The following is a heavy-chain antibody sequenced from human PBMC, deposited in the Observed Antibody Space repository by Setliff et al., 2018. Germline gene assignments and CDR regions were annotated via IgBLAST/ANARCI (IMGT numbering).Heavy chain of an antibody. CDR1: GYTFASYG. V-gene: IGHV1-18*01. CDR2: ISAYNGNT. CDR3: ARMITPHRWSYYYYYMDV. J-gene: IGHJ6*03. D-gene: IGHD3-16*01. Sequence: ASVKVSCKASGYTFASYGISWVRQAPGQGLEWMGWISAYNGNTNYAQKLQGRVTMTTDTSTSTAYMELRSLRSDDTAVYYCARMITPHRWSYYYYYMDVWGKGTTVTVSS.